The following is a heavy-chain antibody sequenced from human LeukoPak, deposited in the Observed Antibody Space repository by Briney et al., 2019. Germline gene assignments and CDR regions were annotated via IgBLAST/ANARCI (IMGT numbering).Heavy chain of an antibody. CDR2: FDPEDGET. CDR1: GYTLTELS. D-gene: IGHD4-17*01. CDR3: ATDMTTVTSYHYGMDV. Sequence: ASVKVSCKVSGYTLTELSMHWVRQAPGKGLEWMGGFDPEDGETIYAQKFQGRVTMTEDTSTDTAYMELSSLRSEDTAVYYCATDMTTVTSYHYGMDVWGKGTMVTVSS. J-gene: IGHJ6*04. V-gene: IGHV1-24*01.